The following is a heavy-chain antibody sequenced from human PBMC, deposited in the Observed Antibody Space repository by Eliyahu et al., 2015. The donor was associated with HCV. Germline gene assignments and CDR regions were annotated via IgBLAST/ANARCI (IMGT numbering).Heavy chain of an antibody. V-gene: IGHV3-30*04. Sequence: QVQLVESGGGVVQPGRSLXLSCAASGFTFSSXAXHWVRQAPGKGLEWVAVISYDGSNKYYADSVKGRFTISRDNSKNTLYLQMNSLRAEDTAVYYCARDLCVGSLRFWCGDGMDVWGQGTTVTVSS. CDR2: ISYDGSNK. CDR3: ARDLCVGSLRFWCGDGMDV. J-gene: IGHJ6*02. D-gene: IGHD3-16*02. CDR1: GFTFSSXA.